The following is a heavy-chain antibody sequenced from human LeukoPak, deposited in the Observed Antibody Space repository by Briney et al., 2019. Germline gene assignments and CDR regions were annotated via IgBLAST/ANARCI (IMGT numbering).Heavy chain of an antibody. CDR1: GGSISSGSYY. CDR2: IYTSGST. D-gene: IGHD2-2*01. V-gene: IGHV4-61*02. Sequence: SQTLSLTCTVSGGSISSGSYYWSWIRQPAGKGLEWIGRIYTSGSTNYNPSLKSRVTISVDTSKNQFSLKLSSVTAADTTVYYCARGVLGIVVVPAAMRYYYYMDVWGKGTTVTVSS. CDR3: ARGVLGIVVVPAAMRYYYYMDV. J-gene: IGHJ6*03.